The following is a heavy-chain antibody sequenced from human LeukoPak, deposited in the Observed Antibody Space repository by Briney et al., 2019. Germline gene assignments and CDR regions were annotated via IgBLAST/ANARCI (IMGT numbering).Heavy chain of an antibody. V-gene: IGHV3-7*01. CDR2: IKQDGSEK. D-gene: IGHD3-10*01. J-gene: IGHJ6*03. CDR1: GFTFSSYW. Sequence: GGSLRLSRAASGFTFSSYWMSWVRQAPGKGLEWVANIKQDGSEKYYVDSVKGRFTISRDNAKNSLYLQMNSLRAEDTAVYYCARGGGYYYYYMDVWGKGTTVTVSS. CDR3: ARGGGYYYYYMDV.